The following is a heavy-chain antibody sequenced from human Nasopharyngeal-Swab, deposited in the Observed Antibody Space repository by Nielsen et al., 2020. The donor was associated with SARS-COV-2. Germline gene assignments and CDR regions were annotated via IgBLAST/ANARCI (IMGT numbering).Heavy chain of an antibody. CDR1: GESFGPFY. V-gene: IGHV4-34*01. D-gene: IGHD4/OR15-4a*01. CDR3: VRGHFGGFDS. Sequence: SETLSLTCAVYGESFGPFYWGWIRQPPGKGLEWIGEINNRGTSYNPSLERRITISPDTSNNQFSLRLTSVTAADTAIYYCVRGHFGGFDSWGQGTLVTVSS. J-gene: IGHJ4*02. CDR2: INNRGT.